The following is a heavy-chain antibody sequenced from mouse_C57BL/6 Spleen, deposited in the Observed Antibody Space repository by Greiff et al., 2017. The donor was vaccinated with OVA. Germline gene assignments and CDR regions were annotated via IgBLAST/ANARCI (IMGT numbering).Heavy chain of an antibody. J-gene: IGHJ2*01. CDR2: ISYDGSN. CDR3: ASREGWYFDY. D-gene: IGHD1-1*02. V-gene: IGHV3-6*01. Sequence: ESGPGLVKPSQSLSLTCSVTGYSITSGYYWNWIRQFPGNKLEWMGYISYDGSNNYNPSLKNRISITRDTSKNQFFLKLNSVTTEDTATYYCASREGWYFDYWGQGTTLTVSS. CDR1: GYSITSGYY.